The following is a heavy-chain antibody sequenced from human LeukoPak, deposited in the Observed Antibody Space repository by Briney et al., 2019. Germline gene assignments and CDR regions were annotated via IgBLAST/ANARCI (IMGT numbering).Heavy chain of an antibody. V-gene: IGHV3-11*04. J-gene: IGHJ4*02. CDR1: GFTFSDYY. D-gene: IGHD3-22*01. Sequence: GGSLRLSCAASGFTFSDYYMSWIRQAPGKGLEWVSYISSSGSTIYYADSVKGRFTISRDNAKNSLYLQMNSLRAGDTAVYYCARGRPRKYYYDSSGYYGGVFDYWGQGTLVTVSS. CDR3: ARGRPRKYYYDSSGYYGGVFDY. CDR2: ISSSGSTI.